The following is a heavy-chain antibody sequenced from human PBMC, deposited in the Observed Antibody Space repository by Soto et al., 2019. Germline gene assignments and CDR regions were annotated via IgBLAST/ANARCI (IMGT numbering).Heavy chain of an antibody. CDR1: GGSINSSSYY. V-gene: IGHV4-39*01. Sequence: SETLSLTCTVSGGSINSSSYYWGWIRQPPGKGLEWIGSIYYSGSTYYNPSLKSRVTISVDTSKNQFSLKLSSVTAADTAVYYCARPGIAAATQTYYYYGMDVWGQGTTVTVSS. J-gene: IGHJ6*02. CDR3: ARPGIAAATQTYYYYGMDV. CDR2: IYYSGST. D-gene: IGHD6-13*01.